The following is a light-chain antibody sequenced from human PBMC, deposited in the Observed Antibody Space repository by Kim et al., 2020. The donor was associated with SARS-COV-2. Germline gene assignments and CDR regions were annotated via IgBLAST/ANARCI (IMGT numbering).Light chain of an antibody. Sequence: SLSPGERATRSCRASQSVAYYFAWYQQKPGQAPRLLIYDSSIRAPGIPARFSGSGSGTDFTLTISNVEPEDLAVYYCQQRSTSTSFGQGTRLEIK. J-gene: IGKJ5*01. CDR3: QQRSTSTS. CDR1: QSVAYY. CDR2: DSS. V-gene: IGKV3-11*01.